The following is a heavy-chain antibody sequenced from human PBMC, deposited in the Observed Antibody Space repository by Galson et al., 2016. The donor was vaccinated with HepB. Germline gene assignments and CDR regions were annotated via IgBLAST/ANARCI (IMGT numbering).Heavy chain of an antibody. D-gene: IGHD2-15*01. V-gene: IGHV1-69*13. CDR1: GGTFSRYA. J-gene: IGHJ6*02. Sequence: SVKVSCKASGGTFSRYAINWVRQAPGQGLEWMGGIIPIFGTANYAQKFQGRVTITADEFTSTAYMELSSLRSEDTAVYYCARLVVVAAGGYVNYYYGMDVWGQGTTVTVS. CDR2: IIPIFGTA. CDR3: ARLVVVAAGGYVNYYYGMDV.